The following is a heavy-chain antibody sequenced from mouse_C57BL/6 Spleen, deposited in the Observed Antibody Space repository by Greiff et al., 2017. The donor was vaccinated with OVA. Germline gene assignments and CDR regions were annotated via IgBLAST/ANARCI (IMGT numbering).Heavy chain of an antibody. J-gene: IGHJ4*01. D-gene: IGHD1-1*01. Sequence: PGGSLKLSCAASGFTFSSSAMSWVRQTPVKRLGWVADISSDGDDIYYEDTVKGRFTISRENARNTLYMQMSSVKSEDTAMYYCTREGIYYGSSDAMDYWGQGTSVTVSS. CDR2: ISSDGDDI. CDR1: GFTFSSSA. CDR3: TREGIYYGSSDAMDY. V-gene: IGHV5-9-1*02.